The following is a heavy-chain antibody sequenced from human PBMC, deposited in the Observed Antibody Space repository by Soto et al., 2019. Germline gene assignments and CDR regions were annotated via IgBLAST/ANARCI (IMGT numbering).Heavy chain of an antibody. CDR2: ISYDGSNK. CDR3: ARVRGPGIAAAVDYYYYGMDV. Sequence: QVQLVESGGGVVQPGRSLRLSCAASGFTFSSYAMHWVRQAPGKGLEWVAVISYDGSNKYYADSVKGRFTISRDNSKNTLYLQMNSLRAEDTAVYYCARVRGPGIAAAVDYYYYGMDVWGQGTTVTVSS. D-gene: IGHD6-13*01. CDR1: GFTFSSYA. J-gene: IGHJ6*02. V-gene: IGHV3-30-3*01.